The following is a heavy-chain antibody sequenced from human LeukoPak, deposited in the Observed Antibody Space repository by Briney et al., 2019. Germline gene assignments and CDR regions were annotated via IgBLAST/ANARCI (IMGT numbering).Heavy chain of an antibody. CDR3: AGGRGSTSCHFDY. Sequence: PSETLSLTCAVYGGSFSGYYWSWIRQPPGKGLEWIGEINHSGSTNYNPSLKSRVTISVDTSKNQFSLKLSSVTAADTAVYYCAGGRGSTSCHFDYWGQGTLVTVSS. J-gene: IGHJ4*02. CDR1: GGSFSGYY. CDR2: INHSGST. D-gene: IGHD2-2*01. V-gene: IGHV4-34*01.